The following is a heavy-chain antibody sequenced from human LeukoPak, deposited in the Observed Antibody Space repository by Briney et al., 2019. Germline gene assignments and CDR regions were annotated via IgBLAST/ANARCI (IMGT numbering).Heavy chain of an antibody. J-gene: IGHJ4*02. CDR1: GGSVSSGGYY. V-gene: IGHV4-61*08. CDR3: ATTAPDGYSEY. D-gene: IGHD5-24*01. CDR2: IYYTGST. Sequence: PSETLSLTCTVSGGSVSSGGYYWSWIRQPPGKGLEWIGYIYYTGSTNYNPSLKSRLTISVDTSKNQFSLQLSSVTAADTAVYYCATTAPDGYSEYWGQGTLVTVSS.